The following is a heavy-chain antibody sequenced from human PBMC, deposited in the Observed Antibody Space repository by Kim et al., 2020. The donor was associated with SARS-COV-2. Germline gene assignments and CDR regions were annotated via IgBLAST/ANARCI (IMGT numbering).Heavy chain of an antibody. CDR3: ARDATRYNWNDWFDP. Sequence: SETLSLTCTVSGGSVSSGSYYWSWIRQPPGKGLEWIGYIYYSGSTNYNPSLKSRVTISVDTSKNQFSLKLSSVTAADTAVYYCARDATRYNWNDWFDPWGQGTLVTVSS. CDR1: GGSVSSGSYY. D-gene: IGHD1-1*01. CDR2: IYYSGST. V-gene: IGHV4-61*01. J-gene: IGHJ5*02.